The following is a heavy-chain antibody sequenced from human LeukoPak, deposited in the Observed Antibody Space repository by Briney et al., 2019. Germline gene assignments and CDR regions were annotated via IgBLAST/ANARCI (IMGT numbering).Heavy chain of an antibody. V-gene: IGHV3-49*03. Sequence: GGSLRLFCTASGFTFGDYAMSWFRQAPGKGLEWVGFIRSKAYGGTTEYAASVKGRFTISRDDSKSIAYLQMNSLKTEDTAVYSWTRGPDSSGYYYFDYWGQGTLVTVSS. CDR2: IRSKAYGGTT. CDR1: GFTFGDYA. CDR3: TRGPDSSGYYYFDY. J-gene: IGHJ4*02. D-gene: IGHD3-22*01.